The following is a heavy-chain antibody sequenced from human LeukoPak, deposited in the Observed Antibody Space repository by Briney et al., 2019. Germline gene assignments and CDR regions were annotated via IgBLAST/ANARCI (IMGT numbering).Heavy chain of an antibody. CDR3: AKGQGYNYGDSIDY. CDR1: GFTFNNYA. Sequence: GGSLRLSCAASGFTFNNYAMTWVRQAPGKGLEWVSVINGGSGNSYYADSVKGRFTVSRDNSKNSLYLQMNSLRDEDTAVYYCAKGQGYNYGDSIDYWGQGTLVTVSS. J-gene: IGHJ4*02. V-gene: IGHV3-23*01. D-gene: IGHD5-18*01. CDR2: INGGSGNS.